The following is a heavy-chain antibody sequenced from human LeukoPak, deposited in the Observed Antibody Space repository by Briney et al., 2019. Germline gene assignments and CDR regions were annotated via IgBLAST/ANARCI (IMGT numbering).Heavy chain of an antibody. D-gene: IGHD2-2*01. V-gene: IGHV1-2*02. J-gene: IGHJ4*02. Sequence: ASVRVSCKASTYTFTGYYINWVRQAPGQGLEWMGWTNPNSGGTSFAQKFQGRVTMTRDTSISTAYMELSRLRSDDTAVYYCARRHIDCSTTTCYVDYWGQGTLVTVSS. CDR1: TYTFTGYY. CDR3: ARRHIDCSTTTCYVDY. CDR2: TNPNSGGT.